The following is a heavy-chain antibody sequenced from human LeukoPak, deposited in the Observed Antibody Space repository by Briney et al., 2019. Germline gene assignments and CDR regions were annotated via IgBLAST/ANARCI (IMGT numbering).Heavy chain of an antibody. CDR2: IRYDGSNK. CDR1: GFTFSSYG. Sequence: GGSLRLSCSASGFTFSSYGMHWVRQAPGKGLEGVAFIRYDGSNKYYADSVKGRFTISRDNSKNTLYLQMNSLRAEDTAVYSCAKDAGIAARHYYYYYMDVWGKGTTVTVSS. CDR3: AKDAGIAARHYYYYYMDV. J-gene: IGHJ6*03. D-gene: IGHD6-6*01. V-gene: IGHV3-30*02.